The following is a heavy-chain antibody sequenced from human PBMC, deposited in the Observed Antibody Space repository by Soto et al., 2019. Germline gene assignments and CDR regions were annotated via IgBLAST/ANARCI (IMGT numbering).Heavy chain of an antibody. V-gene: IGHV3-23*01. CDR3: AKDDRDYGDPTVFDY. J-gene: IGHJ4*02. CDR2: ISGSGGST. Sequence: TGGSLRLSCAASGFTFSSYAMSWVRQAPGKGLEWVSAISGSGGSTYYADSVKGRFTISRDNSKNTLYLQMNSLRAEDTAVYYCAKDDRDYGDPTVFDYWGQGTLVTVSS. D-gene: IGHD4-17*01. CDR1: GFTFSSYA.